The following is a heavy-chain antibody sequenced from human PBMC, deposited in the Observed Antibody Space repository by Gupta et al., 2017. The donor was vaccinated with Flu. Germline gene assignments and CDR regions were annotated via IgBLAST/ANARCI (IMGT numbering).Heavy chain of an antibody. CDR3: ARLGYETDY. Sequence: QLQLQESGPGLVKPSETLSLTSIVPGGSISSSSYYWGWIRQPPGKGLEWIGSIYYSGSTYYNPSLKSRVTISVDTSKNQFSLKLSSVTAADTAVYYCARLGYETDYWGQGTLVTVSS. CDR1: GGSISSSSYY. CDR2: IYYSGST. V-gene: IGHV4-39*01. D-gene: IGHD5-12*01. J-gene: IGHJ4*02.